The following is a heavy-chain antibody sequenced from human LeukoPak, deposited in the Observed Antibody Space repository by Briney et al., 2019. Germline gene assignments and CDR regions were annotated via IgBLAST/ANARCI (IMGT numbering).Heavy chain of an antibody. D-gene: IGHD3-16*01. CDR3: ARDQGGLGY. V-gene: IGHV3-48*01. Sequence: TGGSLRLSCVASGITFSIYSMNWVRQAPGKGLEWVSYISSFSGTINYADSVKGRFTISRDNAKNSLYLQMNSLRAEDTAVHYCARDQGGLGYWGQGTLVTVSS. J-gene: IGHJ4*02. CDR2: ISSFSGTI. CDR1: GITFSIYS.